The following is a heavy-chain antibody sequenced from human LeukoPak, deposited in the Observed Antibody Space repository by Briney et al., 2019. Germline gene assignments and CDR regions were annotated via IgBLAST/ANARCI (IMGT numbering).Heavy chain of an antibody. Sequence: SETLSLTCTVSGGSISSYYWSWIRQPPGKRLEWIGYIYTSGSTNYNPSLKSRVTISVDTSKNQFSLKLSSVTAADTAVYYCARHALGRYCSSTSCEYYFDYWGQGTLVTVSS. CDR1: GGSISSYY. V-gene: IGHV4-4*09. CDR3: ARHALGRYCSSTSCEYYFDY. D-gene: IGHD2-2*01. J-gene: IGHJ4*02. CDR2: IYTSGST.